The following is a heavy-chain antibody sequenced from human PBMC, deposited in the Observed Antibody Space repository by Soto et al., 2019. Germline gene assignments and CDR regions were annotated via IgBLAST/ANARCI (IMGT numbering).Heavy chain of an antibody. D-gene: IGHD3-22*01. Sequence: SETLSLTCTVSGSSISSYYWSWIRQPPGRGLEWIGYIYYSGSTNYNPSLKSRVTISVDTSKNQFSLKLSSVTAADTAVYYCARLEPYSSGYQFDYWGQGTLVTVSS. V-gene: IGHV4-59*01. CDR1: GSSISSYY. CDR2: IYYSGST. J-gene: IGHJ4*02. CDR3: ARLEPYSSGYQFDY.